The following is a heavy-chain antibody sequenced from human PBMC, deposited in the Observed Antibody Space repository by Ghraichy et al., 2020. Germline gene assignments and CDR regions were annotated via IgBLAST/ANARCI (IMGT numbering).Heavy chain of an antibody. CDR1: GYTFTGYY. D-gene: IGHD2-15*01. Sequence: ASVKVSRKASGYTFTGYYMHWVRQAPVQGLEWMGWIYPNSGGTNYAQKFEGRVTMTRDTSITTAYMELSRLRSDDTAVYYCARGYCSGGSCWDTFDIWGQGTMVTVSS. CDR3: ARGYCSGGSCWDTFDI. CDR2: IYPNSGGT. V-gene: IGHV1-2*02. J-gene: IGHJ3*02.